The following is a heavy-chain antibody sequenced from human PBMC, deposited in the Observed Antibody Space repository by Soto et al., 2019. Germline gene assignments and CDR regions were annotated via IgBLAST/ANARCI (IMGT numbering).Heavy chain of an antibody. Sequence: PSETLSLTCAGYCGSFSGYYWSWIRQPPGKGLEWIGEINHSGSTNYNPSLKSRVTISVDTSKNQFSLKLSSVTAADTAVYYCARSPFTIFGVITQYYFDYWGQGTLVTVSS. D-gene: IGHD3-3*01. J-gene: IGHJ4*02. CDR1: CGSFSGYY. CDR2: INHSGST. CDR3: ARSPFTIFGVITQYYFDY. V-gene: IGHV4-34*01.